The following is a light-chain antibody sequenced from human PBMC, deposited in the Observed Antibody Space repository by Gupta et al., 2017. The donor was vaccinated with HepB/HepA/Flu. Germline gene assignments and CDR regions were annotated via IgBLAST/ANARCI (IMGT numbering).Light chain of an antibody. CDR1: SSNIGSNT. J-gene: IGLJ3*02. V-gene: IGLV1-44*01. Sequence: SVLTQPPSASGPPGQRVTISCSGSSSNIGSNTVNWYQQLPGTAPKLLIYRNNQRPSGVPDRFSGSKSGTSASLAISGLQSEDEADYYCAAWDDSLNGWVFGGGTKLTVL. CDR3: AAWDDSLNGWV. CDR2: RNN.